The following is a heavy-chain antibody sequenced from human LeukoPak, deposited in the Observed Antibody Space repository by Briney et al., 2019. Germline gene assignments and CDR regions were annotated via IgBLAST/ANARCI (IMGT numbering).Heavy chain of an antibody. Sequence: GASVKVSCKASGYTFTSYGISWVRQAPGQGLEWMGWISAYNGNTNYAQKLQVRVTMTTDTSTSTAYMELRSLRSDDTAVYYCARAARIVVAGNPAPIIDYWGQGTLVTVSS. CDR2: ISAYNGNT. CDR3: ARAARIVVAGNPAPIIDY. J-gene: IGHJ4*02. D-gene: IGHD6-19*01. CDR1: GYTFTSYG. V-gene: IGHV1-18*01.